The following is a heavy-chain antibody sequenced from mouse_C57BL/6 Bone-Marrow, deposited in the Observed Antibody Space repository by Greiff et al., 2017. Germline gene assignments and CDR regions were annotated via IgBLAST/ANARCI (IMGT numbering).Heavy chain of an antibody. J-gene: IGHJ3*01. Sequence: VQLVESGAELVRPGTSVTMSCKASGYTFTNYWIGWAQQRPGHGLEWIGDIYLGGGYTNYNDKFKGKVSLTADKSSSTAYMQFSSLTTEDSAIYYCARGGLNYDYAYWDRGTVVTVSA. CDR1: GYTFTNYW. CDR3: ARGGLNYDYAY. D-gene: IGHD2-4*01. V-gene: IGHV1-63*01. CDR2: IYLGGGYT.